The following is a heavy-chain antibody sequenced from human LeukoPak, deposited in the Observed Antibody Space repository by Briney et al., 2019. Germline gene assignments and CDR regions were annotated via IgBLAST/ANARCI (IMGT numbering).Heavy chain of an antibody. CDR2: IFYSGST. CDR3: ARQGYISGQGFRNNWFDP. J-gene: IGHJ5*02. Sequence: SETLSLTCTVSGGSISSSSFHWGWIRQPPGKGLEWIGTIFYSGSTYYNPSLKSRVTMSVDTSKNQFSLKLSSVTAADTDVYYCARQGYISGQGFRNNWFDPWGQGSLVTVSS. CDR1: GGSISSSSFH. D-gene: IGHD6-19*01. V-gene: IGHV4-39*01.